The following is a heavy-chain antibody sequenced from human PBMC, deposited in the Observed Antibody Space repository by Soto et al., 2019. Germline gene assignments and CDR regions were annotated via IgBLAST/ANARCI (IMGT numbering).Heavy chain of an antibody. V-gene: IGHV3-53*02. CDR1: GFSVSSNY. J-gene: IGHJ4*02. Sequence: EVQLVETGGGLIQPGGSLRLSCAASGFSVSSNYMSWVRQAPEKGLEWVSVIYPGGITYYADSVKGRFTISRDNSENTVYLQMDSLRAEDTAVYYCAREQWPAYFDFWGQGTLVTVSS. CDR2: IYPGGIT. D-gene: IGHD6-19*01. CDR3: AREQWPAYFDF.